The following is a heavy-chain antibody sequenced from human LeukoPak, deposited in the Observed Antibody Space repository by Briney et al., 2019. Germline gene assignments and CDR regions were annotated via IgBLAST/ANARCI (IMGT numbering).Heavy chain of an antibody. CDR1: GGSISSGSYY. Sequence: PSQTLSLTCTVSGGSISSGSYYWSWIRRPAGKGLEWIGRIYTSGSTNYNPSLKSRVTISVDTSKNQFSLKLSSVTAADTAVYYCARARSDIVVVPAALAFDIWGQGTMVTVSS. V-gene: IGHV4-61*02. CDR2: IYTSGST. D-gene: IGHD2-2*01. CDR3: ARARSDIVVVPAALAFDI. J-gene: IGHJ3*02.